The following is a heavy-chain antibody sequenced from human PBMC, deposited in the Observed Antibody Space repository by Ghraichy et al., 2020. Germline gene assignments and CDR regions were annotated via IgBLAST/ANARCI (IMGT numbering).Heavy chain of an antibody. CDR3: ARGPGSGSWTIDY. Sequence: GESLRLSCVGSGFIFRTYSMHWVRQAPGKGLEWVALMSYDGSDTRYADSIKGRFNISRDNSKNTLYLQMDSLRVDDTALYFCARGPGSGSWTIDYWGRGTLVTVSS. J-gene: IGHJ4*02. V-gene: IGHV3-30-3*01. CDR1: GFIFRTYS. CDR2: MSYDGSDT. D-gene: IGHD6-13*01.